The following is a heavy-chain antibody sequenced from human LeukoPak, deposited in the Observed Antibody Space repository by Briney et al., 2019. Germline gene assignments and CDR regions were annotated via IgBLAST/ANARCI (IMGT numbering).Heavy chain of an antibody. CDR1: GYTFTGYY. V-gene: IGHV1-2*02. CDR2: TNPNSGGT. CDR3: ARADIVVVPAAYDWFDP. Sequence: ASVKVSCKASGYTFTGYYMHWVRQAPGQGLEWMGWTNPNSGGTNYAQKFQGRVTMTRDTSISTAYMELSRLRSDDTAVYYCARADIVVVPAAYDWFDPWGQGTLVTVSS. D-gene: IGHD2-2*01. J-gene: IGHJ5*02.